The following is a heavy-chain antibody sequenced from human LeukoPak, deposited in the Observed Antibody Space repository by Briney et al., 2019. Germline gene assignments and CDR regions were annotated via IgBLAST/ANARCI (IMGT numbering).Heavy chain of an antibody. D-gene: IGHD2-2*01. J-gene: IGHJ4*02. Sequence: GGSLRLSCAASGFTFSSYGMGWVRQAPGKGLEWVSAISGNGDNTHYADSVQGRFTISRDNSKNTLYLQMNSLRAEDTAVYYCAKDRESYYCTSTSCYLDYWGQGTLVTVSS. CDR2: ISGNGDNT. CDR3: AKDRESYYCTSTSCYLDY. CDR1: GFTFSSYG. V-gene: IGHV3-23*01.